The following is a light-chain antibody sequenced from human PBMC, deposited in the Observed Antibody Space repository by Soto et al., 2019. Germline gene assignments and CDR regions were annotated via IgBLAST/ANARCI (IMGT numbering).Light chain of an antibody. CDR1: QSVYSDY. CDR2: ETS. J-gene: IGKJ1*01. Sequence: IVLTQSPGSLSLSPGDRATLSCRASQSVYSDYVAWYQKKPGQAPKILIYETSTRATGIPHRFSGSGSGTDFTLTISRLEHDDFAVYYCQQYGIPGPWTFGQGTKVDMK. V-gene: IGKV3-20*01. CDR3: QQYGIPGPWT.